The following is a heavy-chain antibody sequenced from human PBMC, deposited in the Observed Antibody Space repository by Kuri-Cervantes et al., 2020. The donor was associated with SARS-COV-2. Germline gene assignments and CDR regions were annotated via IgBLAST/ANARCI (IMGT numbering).Heavy chain of an antibody. CDR2: VNHSGST. J-gene: IGHJ6*03. D-gene: IGHD3-9*01. V-gene: IGHV4-34*01. CDR1: GGSFSGYY. CDR3: ARAYGLLRYIYYMDV. Sequence: SETLSLTCAVSGGSFSGYYWSWIRQPPGKGLEWIGEVNHSGSTNYNPSLKSRVSISVDTSNRQFSLSLSSVTAADTAVYYCARAYGLLRYIYYMDVWGRGTTVTVSS.